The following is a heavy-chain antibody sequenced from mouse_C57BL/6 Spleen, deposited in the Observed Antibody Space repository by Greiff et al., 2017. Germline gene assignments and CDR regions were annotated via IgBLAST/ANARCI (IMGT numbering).Heavy chain of an antibody. CDR1: GFNIKDYY. V-gene: IGHV14-1*01. J-gene: IGHJ4*01. CDR3: TTVYYSNEDAMDY. D-gene: IGHD2-5*01. Sequence: EVQLQQSGAELVRPGASVKLSCTASGFNIKDYYMHWVKQRPEQGLEWIGRIGPEDGDTEYAPKFQGKATMTADTSSHTAYLQLSSLTSEDTAVYYCTTVYYSNEDAMDYWGQGTSVTVSS. CDR2: IGPEDGDT.